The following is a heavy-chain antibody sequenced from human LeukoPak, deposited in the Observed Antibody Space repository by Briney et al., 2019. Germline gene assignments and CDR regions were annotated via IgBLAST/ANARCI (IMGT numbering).Heavy chain of an antibody. CDR3: ARGSIVGAKTLGFGAFDI. J-gene: IGHJ3*02. V-gene: IGHV1-2*04. D-gene: IGHD1-26*01. CDR2: INPNSGGT. Sequence: ASVKVFCKASGYTFTGYYMHWVRQAPGQGLEWMGWINPNSGGTNYAQKFQGWVTMTRDTSISTAYMELRSLRSEDTAVYYCARGSIVGAKTLGFGAFDIWGQGTMVTVSS. CDR1: GYTFTGYY.